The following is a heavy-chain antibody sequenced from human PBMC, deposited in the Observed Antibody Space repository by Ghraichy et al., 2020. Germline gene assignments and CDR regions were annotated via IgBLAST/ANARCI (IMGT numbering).Heavy chain of an antibody. Sequence: GESLNISCAASGFTFSSYAMSWVRQAPGKGLEWVSAISGSGGSTYYADSVKGRFTISRDNSKNTLYLQMNSLRAEDTAVYYCAKVRGYSYGDAFDIWGQGTMVTVSS. V-gene: IGHV3-23*01. J-gene: IGHJ3*02. CDR2: ISGSGGST. D-gene: IGHD5-18*01. CDR3: AKVRGYSYGDAFDI. CDR1: GFTFSSYA.